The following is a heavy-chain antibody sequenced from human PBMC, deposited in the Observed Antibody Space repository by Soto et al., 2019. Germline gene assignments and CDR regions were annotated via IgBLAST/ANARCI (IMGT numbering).Heavy chain of an antibody. CDR3: ARLGHPGH. J-gene: IGHJ4*01. V-gene: IGHV1-69*01. CDR1: GGSLRNSV. Sequence: QVRLVQSGAEVKKPGSSVKVSCTASGGSLRNSVISWVRQAPAQRLEWMGGVIPILGTAKYAQKFQGRVTMTADEATSTAYMDLSSLSPDDTAVYYCARLGHPGHWGPGTLVIVSS. CDR2: VIPILGTA.